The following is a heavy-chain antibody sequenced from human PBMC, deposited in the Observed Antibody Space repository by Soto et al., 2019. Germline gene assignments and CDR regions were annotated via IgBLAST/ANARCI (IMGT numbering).Heavy chain of an antibody. CDR1: GFTFSSYA. CDR2: ISYDGSNK. D-gene: IGHD3-9*01. V-gene: IGHV3-30-3*01. J-gene: IGHJ3*02. Sequence: QVQLVESGGGVVQPGRSLRLSCAASGFTFSSYAMHWVRQAPGKGLEWVAVISYDGSNKYYADSVKGRFTISRDNSKNTLYLHMNSLRAEDTAVYYCARDGPTGYFDWPNDAFDIWGQGTMVTVSS. CDR3: ARDGPTGYFDWPNDAFDI.